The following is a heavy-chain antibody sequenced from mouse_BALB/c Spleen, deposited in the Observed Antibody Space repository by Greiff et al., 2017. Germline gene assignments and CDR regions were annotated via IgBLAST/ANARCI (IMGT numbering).Heavy chain of an antibody. V-gene: IGHV1-54*01. CDR3: AREMITTGFAY. Sequence: QVHVKQSGAELVRPGTSVKVSCKASGYAFTNYLIEWVKQRPGQGLEWIGVINPGSGGTNYNEKFKGKATLTADKSSSTAYMQLSSLTSDDSAVYFCAREMITTGFAYWGQGTLVTVSA. J-gene: IGHJ3*01. CDR1: GYAFTNYL. CDR2: INPGSGGT. D-gene: IGHD2-4*01.